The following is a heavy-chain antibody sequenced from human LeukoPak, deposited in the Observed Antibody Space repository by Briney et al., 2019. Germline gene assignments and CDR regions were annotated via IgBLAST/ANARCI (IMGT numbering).Heavy chain of an antibody. CDR2: ISSSGSNT. D-gene: IGHD4-23*01. Sequence: GGSLRLSCAASGFTFSSYWMSWIRQAPGKGLEWVSYISSSGSNTIYADSVRGRFTISRDNAKNSLYLQMNSLRDEDTAVYYCARRGSNGGPFDYWGQGTLVTVSS. J-gene: IGHJ4*02. V-gene: IGHV3-11*03. CDR3: ARRGSNGGPFDY. CDR1: GFTFSSYW.